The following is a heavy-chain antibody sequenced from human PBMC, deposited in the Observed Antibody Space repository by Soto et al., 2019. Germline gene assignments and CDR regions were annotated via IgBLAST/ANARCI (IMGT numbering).Heavy chain of an antibody. J-gene: IGHJ6*03. CDR3: ARQSPLFSTCSSTSCPKYYYYYYMDV. CDR1: GGSISSYY. D-gene: IGHD2-2*01. Sequence: PSETLSLTCTASGGSISSYYWSWIRQPPGKGLEWIGYIYYSGSTNYNPSLKSRVTISVDTSKNQFSLKLSSVTAADTAVYYCARQSPLFSTCSSTSCPKYYYYYYMDVWGKGTTVTVSS. V-gene: IGHV4-59*08. CDR2: IYYSGST.